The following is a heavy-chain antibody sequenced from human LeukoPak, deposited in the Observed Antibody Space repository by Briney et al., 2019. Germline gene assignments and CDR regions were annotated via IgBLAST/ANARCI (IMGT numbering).Heavy chain of an antibody. Sequence: PGGSLRLSCAASGFTFSSYAMSWVRQAPGKGLEWVSAISGGGDSTYYADSVKGRFTISRDNSKNTLFLQMNTLRAEDTAVYYCAKSIEGYNSITDGMDVWGQGTTVTVSS. D-gene: IGHD3-22*01. CDR2: ISGGGDST. V-gene: IGHV3-23*01. CDR3: AKSIEGYNSITDGMDV. J-gene: IGHJ6*02. CDR1: GFTFSSYA.